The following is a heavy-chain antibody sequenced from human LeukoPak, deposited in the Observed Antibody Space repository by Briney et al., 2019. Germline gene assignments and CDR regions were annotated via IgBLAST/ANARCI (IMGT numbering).Heavy chain of an antibody. Sequence: SETLSLTCTVYGGSISDYYWSWIRQPPGKGLEWIGYFSNSGTNNYNPSLKGRVTMSVDTSKNQFSLKLTSVTAADTAVYYCASRMDGSGAFYIWGQGTLVTVSS. D-gene: IGHD3-3*01. CDR1: GGSISDYY. J-gene: IGHJ3*02. V-gene: IGHV4-59*12. CDR3: ASRMDGSGAFYI. CDR2: FSNSGTN.